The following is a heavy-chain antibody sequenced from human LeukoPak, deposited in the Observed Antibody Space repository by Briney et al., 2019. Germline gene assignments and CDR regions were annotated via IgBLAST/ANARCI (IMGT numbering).Heavy chain of an antibody. CDR2: ISGSGGST. V-gene: IGHV3-23*01. Sequence: PGGSLRLSCAASGFTFSSYAMSWVRQAPGKGLEWVSAISGSGGSTYYADSVKGRFTISRDNSKNTLYLQMNSLRAEDTAVYSCASLSTPEGYYGMDVWGQGTTVTVSS. J-gene: IGHJ6*02. CDR3: ASLSTPEGYYGMDV. D-gene: IGHD2/OR15-2a*01. CDR1: GFTFSSYA.